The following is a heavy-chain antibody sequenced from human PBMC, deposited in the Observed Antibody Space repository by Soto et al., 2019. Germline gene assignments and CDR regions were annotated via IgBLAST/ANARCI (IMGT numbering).Heavy chain of an antibody. Sequence: PVGSLRLSCAGSGFTFSGSAMHWVRQTSGKGLEWLGRIRSKPNSYATAYGASVKGRLTISRDNAKSTLYLQMNSLRAEDTAVYYCASDMTGPKDYWGQGTLVTVSS. J-gene: IGHJ4*02. CDR2: IRSKPNSYAT. D-gene: IGHD3-9*01. V-gene: IGHV3-73*01. CDR3: ASDMTGPKDY. CDR1: GFTFSGSA.